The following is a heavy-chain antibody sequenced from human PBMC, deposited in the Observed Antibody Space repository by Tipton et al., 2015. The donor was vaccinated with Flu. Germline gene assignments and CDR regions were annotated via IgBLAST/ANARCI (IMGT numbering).Heavy chain of an antibody. CDR2: IYTSGST. CDR3: ARDRGSGWYPSYFDY. J-gene: IGHJ4*02. CDR1: GDSISSYY. V-gene: IGHV4-4*07. Sequence: TLSLTCTVSGDSISSYYWSWIRQPAGKGLEWIGRIYTSGSTNYNPSLKSRVTMSVDTSKNQFSLKLSSVTAADTAVYYCARDRGSGWYPSYFDYWGQGTLVTASS. D-gene: IGHD6-19*01.